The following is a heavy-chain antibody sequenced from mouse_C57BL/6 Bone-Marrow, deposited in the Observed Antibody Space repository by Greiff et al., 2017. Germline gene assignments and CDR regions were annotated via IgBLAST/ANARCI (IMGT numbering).Heavy chain of an antibody. D-gene: IGHD1-1*01. Sequence: EVQVVESGGGLVKPGGSLKLSCAASGFTFSDYGMHWVRQAPEKGLEWVAYISSGSSTIYYADTVKGRFTISRDNAKSTLFLQMTSLRSEDTAMYYCASDYYYGSSYGFAYWGQGTLVTVSA. CDR2: ISSGSSTI. V-gene: IGHV5-17*01. CDR3: ASDYYYGSSYGFAY. CDR1: GFTFSDYG. J-gene: IGHJ3*01.